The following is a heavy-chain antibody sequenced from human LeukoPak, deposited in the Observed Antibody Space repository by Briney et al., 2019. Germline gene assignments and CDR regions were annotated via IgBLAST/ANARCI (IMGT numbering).Heavy chain of an antibody. CDR1: GDSVSSNSVA. CDR2: TYYRSKWYN. V-gene: IGHV6-1*01. D-gene: IGHD1-7*01. J-gene: IGHJ4*02. Sequence: SQTLSLTCVISGDSVSSNSVAWNWIRQSPSRGLEWLGRTYYRSKWYNDYATSVKSRITINPDTSKNQFSLQLNSVTPEDTAIYHCVRAHNWNFGYWGQGTLVTVSS. CDR3: VRAHNWNFGY.